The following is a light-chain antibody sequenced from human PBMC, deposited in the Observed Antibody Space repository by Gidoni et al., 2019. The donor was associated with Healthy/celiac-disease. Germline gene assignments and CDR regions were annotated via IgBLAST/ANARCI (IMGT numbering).Light chain of an antibody. CDR3: QQYNSWPPIT. Sequence: EIVMTRSPATLSLSPGERVTLSCRASQNINSDLAWYQQKPGQAPRLLIYGASTRATGIPARYSGSGSGTDFTLTIGSLQSEDFAVYYCQQYNSWPPITFGQGTRLEIK. J-gene: IGKJ5*01. CDR2: GAS. V-gene: IGKV3-15*01. CDR1: QNINSD.